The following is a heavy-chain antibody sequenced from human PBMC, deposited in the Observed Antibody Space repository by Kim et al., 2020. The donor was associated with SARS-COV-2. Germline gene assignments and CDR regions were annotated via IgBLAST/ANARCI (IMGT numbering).Heavy chain of an antibody. D-gene: IGHD3-3*01. CDR1: GYTFTGYY. V-gene: IGHV1-2*06. Sequence: ASVKVSCKASGYTFTGYYMHWVRQAPGQGLEWMGRINPNSGGTNYAQKFQGRVTMTRDTSISTAYMELSRLRSDDTAVYYCAREILGVVTGNYYYYMDVWGKGTTVTVSS. J-gene: IGHJ6*03. CDR2: INPNSGGT. CDR3: AREILGVVTGNYYYYMDV.